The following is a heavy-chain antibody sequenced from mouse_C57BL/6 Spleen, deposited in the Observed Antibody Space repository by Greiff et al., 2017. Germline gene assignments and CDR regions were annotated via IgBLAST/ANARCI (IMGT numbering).Heavy chain of an antibody. CDR3: ARGDLLLTLYFDY. V-gene: IGHV1-52*01. J-gene: IGHJ2*01. CDR1: GYTFTSYW. Sequence: QVQLKQPGAELVRPGSSVKLSCKASGYTFTSYWMHWVKQRPIQGLEWIGNIDPSDSETHYNQKFKDKATLTVDKSSSTAYMQLSSLTSEDSAVYYCARGDLLLTLYFDYWGQGTTPTVSS. CDR2: IDPSDSET. D-gene: IGHD1-1*01.